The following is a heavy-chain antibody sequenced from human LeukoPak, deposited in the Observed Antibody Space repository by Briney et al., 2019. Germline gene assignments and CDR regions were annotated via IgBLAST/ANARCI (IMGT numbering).Heavy chain of an antibody. Sequence: ASVKVSCKASGYTFTSYGIRWVRQAPGQGLERMGWISAYNGNTNYAQKLQGRVTMTTDTSTSTAYMELRSLRSDDTAVYYCARDPSSGWFTPPGVCDYWGQGTLVTVSS. CDR3: ARDPSSGWFTPPGVCDY. J-gene: IGHJ4*02. V-gene: IGHV1-18*01. D-gene: IGHD6-19*01. CDR1: GYTFTSYG. CDR2: ISAYNGNT.